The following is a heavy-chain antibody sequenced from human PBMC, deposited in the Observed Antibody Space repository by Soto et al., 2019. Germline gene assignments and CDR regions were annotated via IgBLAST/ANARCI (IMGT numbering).Heavy chain of an antibody. Sequence: SGPTLVNPTQTLTLTCTFSGFSLTTFGMGVGWIRQPPGKAPEWLALIYWNDDKRYNPSLNSRLTIAKDTSKNLVVLTMTNVDPVDAATYYCVNSPDRSPSDYWRQGTLVTVSS. V-gene: IGHV2-5*01. CDR3: VNSPDRSPSDY. J-gene: IGHJ4*02. CDR2: IYWNDDK. CDR1: GFSLTTFGMG.